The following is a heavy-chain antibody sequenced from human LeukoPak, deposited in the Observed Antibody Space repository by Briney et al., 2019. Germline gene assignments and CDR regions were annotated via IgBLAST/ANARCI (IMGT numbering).Heavy chain of an antibody. CDR3: AAARYYDILTGYYTPGLDY. CDR2: IVVGRGNT. Sequence: SVKVSCKASGFTFTSSAVQWVRQARGQRLEWIGWIVVGRGNTNYAQKFQERVTITRDMSTSTAYMELSSLRSEDTAVYYCAAARYYDILTGYYTPGLDYWGQGTLVTVSS. D-gene: IGHD3-9*01. J-gene: IGHJ4*02. V-gene: IGHV1-58*01. CDR1: GFTFTSSA.